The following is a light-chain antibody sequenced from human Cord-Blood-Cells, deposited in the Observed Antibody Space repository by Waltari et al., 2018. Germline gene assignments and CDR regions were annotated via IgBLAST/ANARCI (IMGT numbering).Light chain of an antibody. V-gene: IGKV2-28*01. CDR2: LGS. CDR1: QSLLHSNGYNY. CDR3: MQALQTPPYT. J-gene: IGKJ2*01. Sequence: DIVMTQSPLSLPVTPGEPASISCRSSQSLLHSNGYNYLDWYLQKPGQSPQLLIYLGSNRASGVPDRCSGSGSGTDFTLKISRVEAEDVCVYYCMQALQTPPYTFGQGTKLEIK.